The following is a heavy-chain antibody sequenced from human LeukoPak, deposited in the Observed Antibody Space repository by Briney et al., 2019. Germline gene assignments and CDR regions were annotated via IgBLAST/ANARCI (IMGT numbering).Heavy chain of an antibody. CDR1: GFTVSSNY. J-gene: IGHJ4*02. CDR3: ARDYGGNSGRTR. D-gene: IGHD4-23*01. Sequence: GGSLRLSCAASGFTVSSNYMSWVRQAPGKGLEWVSVIYSGGSTYYADSVKGRFTISRDNSKNTLYLQMNSLRAEDTAVYYCARDYGGNSGRTRWGQGTLVTVSS. CDR2: IYSGGST. V-gene: IGHV3-53*01.